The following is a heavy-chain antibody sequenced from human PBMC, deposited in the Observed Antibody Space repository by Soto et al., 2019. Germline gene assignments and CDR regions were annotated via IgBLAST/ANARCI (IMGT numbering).Heavy chain of an antibody. J-gene: IGHJ4*02. Sequence: QVQLVESGGGVVQPGRSLRLSCAASGFTYTTYTMHWVRQAPGKGLEWVAVISYDGNNKFYADSVKGRFTISRDSTKQTMYMQMTSLRPDDTAMDYCAREGVSSTEYTWNYWTYFDYWGQGDLVTVSS. CDR1: GFTYTTYT. V-gene: IGHV3-30*19. D-gene: IGHD1-7*01. CDR2: ISYDGNNK. CDR3: AREGVSSTEYTWNYWTYFDY.